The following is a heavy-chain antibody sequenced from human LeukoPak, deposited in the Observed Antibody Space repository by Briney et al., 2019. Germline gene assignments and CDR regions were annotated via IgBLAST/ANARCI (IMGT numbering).Heavy chain of an antibody. Sequence: GASVKVSCKASGYTFTSYYMHWVRQAPGQGLEWMGIINPSGGSTSYAQKFQGRVTMTRDTSTSTVYMELSSLGSEDTAVYYCARDSSAYCSSTSCYYYYGMDVWGKGTTVTVSS. J-gene: IGHJ6*04. D-gene: IGHD2-2*01. V-gene: IGHV1-46*01. CDR3: ARDSSAYCSSTSCYYYYGMDV. CDR1: GYTFTSYY. CDR2: INPSGGST.